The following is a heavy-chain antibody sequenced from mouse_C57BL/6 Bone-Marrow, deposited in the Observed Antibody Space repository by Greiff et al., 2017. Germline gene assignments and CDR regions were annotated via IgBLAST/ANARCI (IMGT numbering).Heavy chain of an antibody. CDR2: ISNLAYSI. CDR1: GFTFSDYG. J-gene: IGHJ3*01. V-gene: IGHV5-15*01. CDR3: ARGGATGRTWFAY. Sequence: EVQRVESGGGLVQPGGSLKLSCAASGFTFSDYGMAWVRQAPRKGPEWVAFISNLAYSIYYADTVTGRFTISRENAKHTLYLEMSSLRSEDTAMYYCARGGATGRTWFAYWGQGTLVTVSA. D-gene: IGHD4-1*02.